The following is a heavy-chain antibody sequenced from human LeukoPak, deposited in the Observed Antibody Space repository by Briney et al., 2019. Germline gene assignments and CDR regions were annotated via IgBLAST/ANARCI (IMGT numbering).Heavy chain of an antibody. CDR1: GYIFTSYG. Sequence: ASVRVSCKASGYIFTSYGISWVRQAPGQGLEWMGWISAYNGNTNYAQKLQGRVTMTTDTSTSTAYMELRSLRSDDTAVYYCARDYYDFWSGYYTGGLGYWGQGTLVTVSS. D-gene: IGHD3-3*01. V-gene: IGHV1-18*01. J-gene: IGHJ4*02. CDR2: ISAYNGNT. CDR3: ARDYYDFWSGYYTGGLGY.